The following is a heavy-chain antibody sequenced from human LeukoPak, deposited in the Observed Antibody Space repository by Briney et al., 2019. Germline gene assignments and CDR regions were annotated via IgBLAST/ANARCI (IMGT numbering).Heavy chain of an antibody. CDR2: IIPILGIA. CDR1: GGTFSSYA. CDR3: ARDQPQKVDIYQIAAQGFNAFDI. D-gene: IGHD6-13*01. J-gene: IGHJ3*02. V-gene: IGHV1-69*04. Sequence: SVKVSCKASGGTFSSYAISWVRQAPGQGLEWMGRIIPILGIANYAQKFQGRVTITADKSTSTAYMELSSLRSEDTAVYYCARDQPQKVDIYQIAAQGFNAFDIWGQGTMVTVSS.